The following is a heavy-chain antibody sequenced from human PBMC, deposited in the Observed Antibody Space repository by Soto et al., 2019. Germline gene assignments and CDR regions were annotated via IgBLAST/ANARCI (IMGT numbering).Heavy chain of an antibody. CDR3: AKMEGMDPWAYSFDY. CDR2: IYGGGNGP. V-gene: IGHV3-23*01. CDR1: GFTFSDFA. J-gene: IGHJ4*02. D-gene: IGHD2-2*03. Sequence: EAQVLESGGGLVQPGGSLRLSCAATGFTFSDFAMSWVRQAPGKGLEWVSRIYGGGNGPHYADSVKGRVTISRDNSKNTLYLQMNSLSAEDTAVYYCAKMEGMDPWAYSFDYWGQGTLVTVSS.